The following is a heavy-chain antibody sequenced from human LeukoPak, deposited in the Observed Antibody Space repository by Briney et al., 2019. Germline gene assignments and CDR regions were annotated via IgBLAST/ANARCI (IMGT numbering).Heavy chain of an antibody. Sequence: GGSLRLSCTASGFIFTSYGMHWVCQVPGKGLEWVAGISYDGSDKWYKDSVKGRFTISRDNSKNTVYLQMNSLRAEDTAVYFCAKVHMPNWGTGYFDYWGQGTLVTVSS. CDR2: ISYDGSDK. CDR3: AKVHMPNWGTGYFDY. CDR1: GFIFTSYG. V-gene: IGHV3-30*18. J-gene: IGHJ4*02. D-gene: IGHD7-27*01.